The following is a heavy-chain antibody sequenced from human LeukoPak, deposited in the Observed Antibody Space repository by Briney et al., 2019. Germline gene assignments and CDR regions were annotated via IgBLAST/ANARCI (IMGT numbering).Heavy chain of an antibody. CDR3: AKAFYVWGTYRYPNLDY. CDR2: ISYDGSNK. CDR1: RFTFSNYG. V-gene: IGHV3-30*18. J-gene: IGHJ4*02. D-gene: IGHD3-16*02. Sequence: GGSLRLSCAVSRFTFSNYGMLRLRQAPGKGRVWVAVISYDGSNKDYADSLKGRVTISRDKPKNTLYLQMNSLRAEDTAVYYCAKAFYVWGTYRYPNLDYWGQGTLVTVSS.